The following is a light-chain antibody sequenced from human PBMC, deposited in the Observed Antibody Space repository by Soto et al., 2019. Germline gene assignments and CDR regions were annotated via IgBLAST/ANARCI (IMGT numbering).Light chain of an antibody. J-gene: IGKJ5*01. CDR2: AAS. CDR3: QQYGSSSIT. CDR1: QSVSSSY. Sequence: EIVLTQSPGTLSLSPGERATLSCRASQSVSSSYLAWYQQKPGQAPRLLIYAASIRATDIPDRFSGSGSGTDFTLTISILEPEDFAVFYCQQYGSSSITCGQGTRLEIK. V-gene: IGKV3-20*01.